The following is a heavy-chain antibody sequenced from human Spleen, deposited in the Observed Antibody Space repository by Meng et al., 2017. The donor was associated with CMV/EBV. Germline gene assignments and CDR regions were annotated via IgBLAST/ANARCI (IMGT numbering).Heavy chain of an antibody. CDR3: ARDPGYYNSRYRDY. D-gene: IGHD3-10*01. J-gene: IGHJ4*02. Sequence: GGSLRLSCVASGFTFSSYSMNWVRQALGKGLEWVSCISSSSTYIYYADSLKGRLTISRDNAKNSLYLQINNLRAEDTAVYYCARDPGYYNSRYRDYWGQGTLVTVSS. CDR2: ISSSSTYI. V-gene: IGHV3-21*01. CDR1: GFTFSSYS.